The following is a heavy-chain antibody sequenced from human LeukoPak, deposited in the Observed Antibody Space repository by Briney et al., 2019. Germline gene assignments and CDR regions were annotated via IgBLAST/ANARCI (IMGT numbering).Heavy chain of an antibody. CDR2: IWYDGSNK. CDR1: GFTFSSYG. CDR3: ARKYCSGGSCYSDY. D-gene: IGHD2-15*01. J-gene: IGHJ4*02. Sequence: PGGSLRLSCAASGFTFSSYGMHWVRQAPGKGLEWVAVIWYDGSNKYYADSVKGRFTISRDNSKNTLYLQMNSLRAEDTAVYYCARKYCSGGSCYSDYWGQGTLVTVSS. V-gene: IGHV3-33*01.